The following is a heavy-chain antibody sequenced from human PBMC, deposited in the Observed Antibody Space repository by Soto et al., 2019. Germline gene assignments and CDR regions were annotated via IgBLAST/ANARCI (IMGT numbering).Heavy chain of an antibody. V-gene: IGHV2-5*02. CDR2: MYWDDDK. Sequence: QITLKESGPTLVKPTQTLTLTCTFSGFSLSTSGVGVGWIRQPPGTALECLALMYWDDDKRYSPSLKSRLTITKDTSTSQVVVTMTNMDPVDTATYYCAHRLLYDVFTGYPGFDPWGQGTLVTVSS. D-gene: IGHD3-9*01. J-gene: IGHJ5*02. CDR3: AHRLLYDVFTGYPGFDP. CDR1: GFSLSTSGVG.